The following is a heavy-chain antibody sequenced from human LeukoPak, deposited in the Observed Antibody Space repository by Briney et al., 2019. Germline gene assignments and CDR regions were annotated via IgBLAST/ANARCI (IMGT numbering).Heavy chain of an antibody. J-gene: IGHJ4*02. CDR3: ARGSFDYGSEAPYYFDY. Sequence: SVKVSCKASGGTFSSYAISWVRQAPGQGLEWMGRIIPIFGTANYAQELQGRVTITTDESTSTAYMELSSLRSEDTAVYYCARGSFDYGSEAPYYFDYWGQGTLVTVSS. D-gene: IGHD3-10*01. CDR1: GGTFSSYA. CDR2: IIPIFGTA. V-gene: IGHV1-69*05.